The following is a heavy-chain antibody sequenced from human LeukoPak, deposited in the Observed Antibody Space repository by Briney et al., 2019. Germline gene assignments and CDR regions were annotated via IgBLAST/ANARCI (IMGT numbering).Heavy chain of an antibody. J-gene: IGHJ4*02. D-gene: IGHD3-22*01. Sequence: GGSLRLSCAASGFTFSSYSMYWVRQAPGKGLEWVSSISSSSSYIYYADSVKGRFTISRDNAKNSLYLQMNSLRAEDTAVYYCARVPKPPYYYDSSGYPDHWGQGTLVTVSS. CDR3: ARVPKPPYYYDSSGYPDH. CDR2: ISSSSSYI. V-gene: IGHV3-21*01. CDR1: GFTFSSYS.